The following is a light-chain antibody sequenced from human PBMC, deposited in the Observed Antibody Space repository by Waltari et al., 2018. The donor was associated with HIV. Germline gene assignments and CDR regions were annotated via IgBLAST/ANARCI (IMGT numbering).Light chain of an antibody. V-gene: IGKV2D-29*02. CDR2: EVS. CDR3: IQTIHLPIT. CDR1: QSLLHNDGKTY. J-gene: IGKJ5*01. Sequence: VLTQIPLSLSVTPGQPASISCKCSQSLLHNDGKTYLYWYLKKPGQSPQMLIYEVSNRVSGVPDRFSGSGSGTNFTLKISRVEAEDIWVYYCIQTIHLPITFGQGTRLEIK.